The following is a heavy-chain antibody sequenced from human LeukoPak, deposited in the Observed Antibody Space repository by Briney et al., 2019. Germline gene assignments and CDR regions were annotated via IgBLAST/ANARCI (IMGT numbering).Heavy chain of an antibody. CDR1: DDSISDYY. CDR3: TRGAGWLIDY. J-gene: IGHJ4*02. V-gene: IGHV4-59*01. Sequence: SETLSLTCTVSDDSISDYYRGWIRQPPGKGLEWIGYFYNSGRSTYNPSLKSRVTISADTSKNHFSLRLNSVTTADTAVYYCTRGAGWLIDYWGQGILVTVSS. D-gene: IGHD3-16*01. CDR2: FYNSGRS.